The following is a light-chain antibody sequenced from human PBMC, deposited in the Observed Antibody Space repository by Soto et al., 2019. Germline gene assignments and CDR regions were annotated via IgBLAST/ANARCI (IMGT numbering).Light chain of an antibody. CDR2: DAS. CDR1: QSVSSY. Sequence: EIVLTQAAATLSLSPGERATLSCRASQSVSSYLVWYQQKPGQSPRLLIYDASNRATGIPARFSGSGSGTDFTLTISSLEPEDFAVYYCQQRSNWPPTFGQGTKVDIK. J-gene: IGKJ1*01. CDR3: QQRSNWPPT. V-gene: IGKV3-11*01.